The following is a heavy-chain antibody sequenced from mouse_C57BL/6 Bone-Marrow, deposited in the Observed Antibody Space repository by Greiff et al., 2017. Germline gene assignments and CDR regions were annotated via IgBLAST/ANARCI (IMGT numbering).Heavy chain of an antibody. D-gene: IGHD2-1*01. V-gene: IGHV1-19*01. CDR1: GYTFTDYY. J-gene: IGHJ3*01. CDR3: ARWGVTWFAY. CDR2: INPYNGGT. Sequence: VHVKQSGPVLVKPGASVKMSCKASGYTFTDYYMNWVKQSHGKSLEWIGVINPYNGGTSYNQKFKGKATLTVDKSSSTAYMELNSLTSEDSAVYYCARWGVTWFAYWGQGTLVTVSA.